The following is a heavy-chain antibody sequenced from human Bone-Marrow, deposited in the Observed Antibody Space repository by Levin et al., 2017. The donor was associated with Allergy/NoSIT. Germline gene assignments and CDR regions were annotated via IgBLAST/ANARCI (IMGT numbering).Heavy chain of an antibody. CDR3: ARHFFPAVPAAIAHS. V-gene: IGHV3-7*01. D-gene: IGHD2-2*02. CDR2: INQDGSEK. CDR1: GFPFSSYW. J-gene: IGHJ4*02. Sequence: LSLTCAASGFPFSSYWMSWVRQAPGKGLEWVANINQDGSEKYYVDSVKGRFTVSRDNTKNSLFLQMNTLIAEDAAVYYCARHFFPAVPAAIAHSWGQGTLVTVSS.